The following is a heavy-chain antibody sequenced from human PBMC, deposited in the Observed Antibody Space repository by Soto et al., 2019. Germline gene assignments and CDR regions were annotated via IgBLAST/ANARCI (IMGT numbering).Heavy chain of an antibody. Sequence: QVQLVQSGAEVRKPGSSVRVSCKASGGSFNRHTISWVRQAPGQGLEWMGGIIPIFGTANHAQKFQGRVTIIADESTSTVYMELSSLRSDDTAIYYCAIEQQPEDYWGQGTLVTVSS. J-gene: IGHJ4*02. CDR2: IIPIFGTA. CDR3: AIEQQPEDY. V-gene: IGHV1-69*01. D-gene: IGHD6-13*01. CDR1: GGSFNRHT.